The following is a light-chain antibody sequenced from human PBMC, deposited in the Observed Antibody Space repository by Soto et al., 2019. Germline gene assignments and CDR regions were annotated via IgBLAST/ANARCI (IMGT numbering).Light chain of an antibody. V-gene: IGKV3-15*01. J-gene: IGKJ4*02. CDR1: QSICTN. CDR3: QQYNDWPPLT. Sequence: EIMMTQSPATVSVSPGERATLSCRASQSICTNVAWYQQKPGQALRLLIYDASTRATGLSSLFSGSGSGTEFSLTISSLQSEGVAIYYCQQYNDWPPLTFGGGTRLEI. CDR2: DAS.